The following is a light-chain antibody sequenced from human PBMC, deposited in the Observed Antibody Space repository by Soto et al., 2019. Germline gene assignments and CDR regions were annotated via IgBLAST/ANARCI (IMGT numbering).Light chain of an antibody. CDR3: QYYKEYST. V-gene: IGKV1-5*03. CDR1: QSISSW. J-gene: IGKJ1*01. Sequence: EIQMTQSPSTLSASVGDRVTITCRASQSISSWLAWYQQKPGKAPKLLIYEASSSEIGVPPRFSGSGFGTEFTLTISSLQPDDFATYFCQYYKEYSTFGQGTRLEIK. CDR2: EAS.